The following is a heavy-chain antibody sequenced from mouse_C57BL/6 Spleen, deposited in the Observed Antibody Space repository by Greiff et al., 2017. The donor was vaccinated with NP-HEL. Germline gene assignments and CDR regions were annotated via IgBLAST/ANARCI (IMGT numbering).Heavy chain of an antibody. CDR1: GFTFSDAW. CDR2: IRNKANNHAT. V-gene: IGHV6-6*01. J-gene: IGHJ4*01. Sequence: EVMLVESGGGLVQPGGSMKLSCAASGFTFSDAWMDWVRQSPEKGLEWVAEIRNKANNHATYYAESVKGRFTISRDDSKSSVYLQMNRLRAEETGIYYCTRGFYAMDYWGQGTSVTVSS. CDR3: TRGFYAMDY.